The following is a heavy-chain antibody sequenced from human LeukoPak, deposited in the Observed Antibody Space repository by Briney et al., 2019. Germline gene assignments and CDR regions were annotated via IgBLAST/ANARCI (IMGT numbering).Heavy chain of an antibody. D-gene: IGHD2-15*01. J-gene: IGHJ4*02. V-gene: IGHV3-23*01. CDR2: INNNAVTT. CDR3: AKAKGYCSGGTCYYFDY. CDR1: GFTFSSYA. Sequence: GGSLRLSCAASGFTFSSYAMSWVRQAPGKGLEWVSAINNNAVTTYYADPAKGRFTISRDNSKNTLYLQMDSLRAEDTAVYYCAKAKGYCSGGTCYYFDYWGQGTLVTVSS.